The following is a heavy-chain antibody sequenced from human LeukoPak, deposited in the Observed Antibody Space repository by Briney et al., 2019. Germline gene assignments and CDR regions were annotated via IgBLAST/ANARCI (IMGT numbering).Heavy chain of an antibody. D-gene: IGHD1-26*01. CDR3: AKGAKIVGAPQFDP. CDR2: ISYDGSNK. Sequence: PGGSLRLSCAASGFTFSSYGMHWVRQAPGKGLEWVAVISYDGSNKYYADSVKGRFTISRDNSKNTLYLQMNSLRAEDTAVYYCAKGAKIVGAPQFDPWGQGTLVTVSS. V-gene: IGHV3-30*18. J-gene: IGHJ5*02. CDR1: GFTFSSYG.